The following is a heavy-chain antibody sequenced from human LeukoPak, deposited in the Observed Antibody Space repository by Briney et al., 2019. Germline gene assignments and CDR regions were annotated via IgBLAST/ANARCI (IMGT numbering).Heavy chain of an antibody. CDR2: VLYTGST. Sequence: SETLSLTCTVSGGSISGSKYNWGWIRQPPGKGLEWIGNVLYTGSTYYSPSLKSRVTVSVDTSENHFSLRLSSVNPADTAVYFCAAAESYCGGDCSTNWYFGLWGRGTLVTVSS. D-gene: IGHD2-21*02. CDR1: GGSISGSKYN. CDR3: AAAESYCGGDCSTNWYFGL. V-gene: IGHV4-39*02. J-gene: IGHJ2*01.